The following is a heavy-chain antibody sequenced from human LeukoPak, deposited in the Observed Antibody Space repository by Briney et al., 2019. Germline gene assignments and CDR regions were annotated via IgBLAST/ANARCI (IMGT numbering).Heavy chain of an antibody. V-gene: IGHV3-23*01. CDR3: AKGGALDP. Sequence: GASLRLSCAASGFTFSSHAMSWVRQAAGKGPEWVSVISASGDSTYYADAVKDRFTISRDNSKNTLWLQMNSLRVEDTAVYYCAKGGALDPWGQGTLVTVSS. J-gene: IGHJ5*02. D-gene: IGHD3-16*01. CDR2: ISASGDST. CDR1: GFTFSSHA.